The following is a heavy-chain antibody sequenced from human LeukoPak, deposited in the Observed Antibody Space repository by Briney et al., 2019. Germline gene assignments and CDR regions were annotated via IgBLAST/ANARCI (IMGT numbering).Heavy chain of an antibody. CDR3: AREVTMVRGDRDWFDP. J-gene: IGHJ5*02. V-gene: IGHV4-4*07. CDR1: GGSISSYY. CDR2: IYTSGST. D-gene: IGHD3-10*01. Sequence: PSETLSLTCTVSGGSISSYYWSWIRQPAGKGLEWIGRIYTSGSTNYNPSLKSRVTMSVDTSKNQFSLKLSSVTAADTAVYYRAREVTMVRGDRDWFDPWGQGTLVTVSS.